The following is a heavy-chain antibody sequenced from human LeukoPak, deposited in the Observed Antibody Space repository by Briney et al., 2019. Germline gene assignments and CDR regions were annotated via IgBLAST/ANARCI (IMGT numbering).Heavy chain of an antibody. CDR2: ITSGGDTT. CDR1: GFTFSTSG. V-gene: IGHV3-23*01. D-gene: IGHD5-12*01. CDR3: AKGGGYEVLYDY. J-gene: IGHJ4*02. Sequence: PGGSLRLSCAASGFTFSTSGMSWVRQAPGKGPDWVSAITSGGDTTYYADSVKGRFTIFRDNSKNTLYLQMDNLRAEDTAVYYCAKGGGYEVLYDYWGQGTLVTVSS.